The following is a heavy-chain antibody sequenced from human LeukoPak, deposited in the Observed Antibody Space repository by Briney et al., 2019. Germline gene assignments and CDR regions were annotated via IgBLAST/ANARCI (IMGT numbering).Heavy chain of an antibody. Sequence: PGRSLRLSCAASGFTFSSYGMHWVRQAPGKGLEWVAVISYDGSNKYYADSVKGRFTISRDNSKNTLYLQMNSLRAEDTAVYYCARGRGPKTTVVTPAYGMDVWGQGTTVTVSS. CDR2: ISYDGSNK. CDR1: GFTFSSYG. D-gene: IGHD4-23*01. CDR3: ARGRGPKTTVVTPAYGMDV. V-gene: IGHV3-30*19. J-gene: IGHJ6*02.